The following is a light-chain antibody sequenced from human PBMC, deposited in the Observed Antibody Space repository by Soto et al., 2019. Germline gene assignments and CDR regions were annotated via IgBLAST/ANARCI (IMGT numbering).Light chain of an antibody. CDR3: QQYGRSLWT. J-gene: IGKJ1*01. CDR1: QSVSNNN. V-gene: IGKV3-20*01. CDR2: GAS. Sequence: EIVLTQSPGTLSLSLGERATLSCRASQSVSNNNLVWFQQKPGQAPRLLIYGASSRATGIPDRFSGSGSGTVFTLTISRVEPGDFAMYYCQQYGRSLWTFGQGTKVEIK.